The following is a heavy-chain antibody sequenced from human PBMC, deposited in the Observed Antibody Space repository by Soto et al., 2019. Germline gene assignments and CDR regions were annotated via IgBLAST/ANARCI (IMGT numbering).Heavy chain of an antibody. CDR2: IIPLFGTT. CDR1: GGTFSTAA. CDR3: ASKSFMPFRGYYDYYGMDV. D-gene: IGHD3-10*01. V-gene: IGHV1-69*06. Sequence: SVRVSCKASGGTFSTAAISWVRHAPRQGLEWMGGIIPLFGTTNYAQEFQDRVTITADKFTNAAFMELSSLRFEDTAMDFCASKSFMPFRGYYDYYGMDVRSQRTTVPVS. J-gene: IGHJ6*02.